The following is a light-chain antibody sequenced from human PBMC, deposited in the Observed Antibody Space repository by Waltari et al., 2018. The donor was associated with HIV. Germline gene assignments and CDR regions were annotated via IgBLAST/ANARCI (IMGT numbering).Light chain of an antibody. V-gene: IGLV1-40*01. CDR3: QSFDSSLNAYV. J-gene: IGLJ1*01. Sequence: QSVLPPAPSVSGAPGQRVPISCPWSSSNIGANFDVHSYQLLPGSSPKLLIFANSNRPSGVPDRFSGSKSGTSASLAITGLQPEDEAEYYCQSFDSSLNAYVFGTGTTVIVL. CDR1: SSNIGANFD. CDR2: ANS.